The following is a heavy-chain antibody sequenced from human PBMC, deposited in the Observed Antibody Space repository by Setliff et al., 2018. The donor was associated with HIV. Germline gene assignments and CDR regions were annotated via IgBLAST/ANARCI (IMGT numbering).Heavy chain of an antibody. CDR1: GFSFRSYA. V-gene: IGHV3-21*01. D-gene: IGHD1-20*01. Sequence: KPGGSLRLSCAASGFSFRSYAVSWVRQAPGKGLEWVSFISRSNSYIYYADSVKGRFTISRDNSKNTLYLQMNSLRSEDTAVYSCAKSFNSGPTNWNIDVWGTGTTVTVSS. CDR3: AKSFNSGPTNWNIDV. CDR2: ISRSNSYI. J-gene: IGHJ6*03.